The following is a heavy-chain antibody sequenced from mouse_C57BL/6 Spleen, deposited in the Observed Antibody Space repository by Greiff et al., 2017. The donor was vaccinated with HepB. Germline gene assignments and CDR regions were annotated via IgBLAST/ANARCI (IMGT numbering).Heavy chain of an antibody. J-gene: IGHJ4*01. Sequence: DVQLQESGPELVKPGASVKIPCKASGYTFTDYNMDWVKQSHGKSLEWIGDINPNNGGTIYNQKFKGKATLTVDKSSSTAYMELRSLTSEDTAVYYCARCMRRPSYYAMDYWGQGTSVTVSS. V-gene: IGHV1-18*01. CDR2: INPNNGGT. D-gene: IGHD2-10*02. CDR3: ARCMRRPSYYAMDY. CDR1: GYTFTDYN.